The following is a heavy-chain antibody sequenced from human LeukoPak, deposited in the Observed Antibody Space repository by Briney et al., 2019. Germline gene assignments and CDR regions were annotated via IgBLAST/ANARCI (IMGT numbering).Heavy chain of an antibody. CDR3: ASTMIVSSYYFDY. J-gene: IGHJ4*02. Sequence: NPSETLSLTCAVYGGSFSGYYWSWIRQPPGKGLEWIGEINHSGSTNYNPSLKSRVTISVDTSKNQFSLKLSSVTAADTAVYYCASTMIVSSYYFDYWGQGTLVTVSS. V-gene: IGHV4-34*01. D-gene: IGHD3-22*01. CDR2: INHSGST. CDR1: GGSFSGYY.